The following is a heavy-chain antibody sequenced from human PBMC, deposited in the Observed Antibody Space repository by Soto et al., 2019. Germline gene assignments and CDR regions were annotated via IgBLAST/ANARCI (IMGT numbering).Heavy chain of an antibody. D-gene: IGHD2-2*01. Sequence: PGGSLRLSCAASGFTFSGHWMHWVRQVPGKGLEWVSRINTDGGSSAYADSVKGRFTISRDNAKNTPYLQMNGLRGEDTAVYYCAREAGDCSRTSCYRRAFDTWGQGSTVTVSS. CDR2: INTDGGSS. J-gene: IGHJ3*02. CDR1: GFTFSGHW. V-gene: IGHV3-74*03. CDR3: AREAGDCSRTSCYRRAFDT.